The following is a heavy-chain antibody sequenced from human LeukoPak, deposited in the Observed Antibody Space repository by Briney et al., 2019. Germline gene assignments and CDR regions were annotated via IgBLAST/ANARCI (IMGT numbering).Heavy chain of an antibody. D-gene: IGHD5-18*01. V-gene: IGHV6-1*01. CDR3: ARDVGTALVTGDY. Sequence: SQTLSLTCAISGDSVSSNSAAWNWIRQSPSRGLEWLGRTYYRSKWYNDYAVSVKSRITIIPDTSKNQFSLQLISVTAADTAVYYCARDVGTALVTGDYWGQGTLVTVSS. J-gene: IGHJ4*02. CDR1: GDSVSSNSAA. CDR2: TYYRSKWYN.